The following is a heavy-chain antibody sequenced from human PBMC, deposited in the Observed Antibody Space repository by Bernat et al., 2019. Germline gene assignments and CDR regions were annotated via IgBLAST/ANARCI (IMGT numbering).Heavy chain of an antibody. CDR2: IIPILGIA. Sequence: TFSSYTISWVRQAPGQGLEWMGRIIPILGIANYAQKFQGRVTITADKSTSTAYMELCSLRSEDTAVYYCARFGTYYDFKRDTDYFDYWGQGT. CDR3: ARFGTYYDFKRDTDYFDY. CDR1: TFSSYT. D-gene: IGHD3-3*01. J-gene: IGHJ4*02. V-gene: IGHV1-69*02.